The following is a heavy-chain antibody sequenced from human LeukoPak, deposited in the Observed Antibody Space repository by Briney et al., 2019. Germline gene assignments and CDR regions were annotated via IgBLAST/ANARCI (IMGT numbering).Heavy chain of an antibody. CDR3: AKEAGHSSGYYHFDY. Sequence: GRSLRLSCAASGFTFSSYGMHWVRQAPGKGLEWVAVISYDGSNKYYADSVKGRFTISRDNSKNTLYLQMNSLRAEDTAVYYCAKEAGHSSGYYHFDYWGQGTLVTVSS. CDR1: GFTFSSYG. J-gene: IGHJ4*02. D-gene: IGHD3-22*01. V-gene: IGHV3-30*18. CDR2: ISYDGSNK.